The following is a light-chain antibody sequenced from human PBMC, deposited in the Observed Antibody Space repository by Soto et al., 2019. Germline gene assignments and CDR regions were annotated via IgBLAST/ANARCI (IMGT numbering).Light chain of an antibody. CDR3: QQSYGTPWT. J-gene: IGKJ1*01. CDR2: AAS. V-gene: IGKV1-39*01. Sequence: DIQMTQSPASLSASVGDRVTITCRASQTISNYLSWYQQRPGKAPNLLIFAASSLQSGVPSRFSGSGSGTDFTLTISSLQAEDFATYYCQQSYGTPWTFGQGTKVEIK. CDR1: QTISNY.